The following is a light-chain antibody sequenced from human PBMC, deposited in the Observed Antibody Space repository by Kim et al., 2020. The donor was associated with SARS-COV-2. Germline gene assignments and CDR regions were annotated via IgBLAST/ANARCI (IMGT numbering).Light chain of an antibody. CDR3: QQYNNWAPWT. V-gene: IGKV3-15*01. CDR1: QVVSSN. Sequence: SPGESATLSCRASQVVSSNLAWYQQKPGQAPRLLIYGASTRATGIPARFSGSGSGTEFTLTISSLQSEDFAVYYCQQYNNWAPWTFGQGTKVDIK. CDR2: GAS. J-gene: IGKJ1*01.